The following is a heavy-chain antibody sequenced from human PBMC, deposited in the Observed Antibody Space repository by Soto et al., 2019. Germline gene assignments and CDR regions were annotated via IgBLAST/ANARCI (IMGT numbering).Heavy chain of an antibody. V-gene: IGHV3-21*01. J-gene: IGHJ4*02. Sequence: GGSLRLSCTGSGFPFSAYNINWVRQAPGKGLEWVSAITVGSSHIYQPNSMKGRFTISRDDAKNSVYLQIDSLRDEDTALYYCSRSPEVGVRGAYWGQGTLVTVSS. D-gene: IGHD3-16*01. CDR1: GFPFSAYN. CDR2: ITVGSSHI. CDR3: SRSPEVGVRGAY.